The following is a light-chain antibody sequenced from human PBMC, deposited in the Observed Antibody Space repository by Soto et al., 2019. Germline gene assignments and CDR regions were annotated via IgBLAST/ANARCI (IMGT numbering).Light chain of an antibody. Sequence: GVTHSPTILCAYTFNIATRSCRASQTVSRNLAWYQQRPGQAPRLLIYDISNRAAGVPARFSGSGSETEFTLTSSSLQSEDFAVYFCQQYNNWPSFGQWARLEI. CDR2: DIS. V-gene: IGKV3-15*01. CDR3: QQYNNWPS. J-gene: IGKJ5*01. CDR1: QTVSRN.